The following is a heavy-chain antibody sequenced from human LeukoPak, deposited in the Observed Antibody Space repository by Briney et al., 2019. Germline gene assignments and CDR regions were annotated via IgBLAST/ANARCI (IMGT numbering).Heavy chain of an antibody. V-gene: IGHV1-69*05. CDR3: ARDLVPAASPAYYYYYMDV. CDR2: IIPIFGTA. D-gene: IGHD2-2*01. CDR1: GGTFSSYA. Sequence: SVKVSCKASGGTFSSYAISWVRQAPGQGLEWMGGIIPIFGTANYAQKFQGRVTITTDESTSTAYMELSSLRSEDTAVYYCARDLVPAASPAYYYYYMDVWGKGTTVTVSS. J-gene: IGHJ6*03.